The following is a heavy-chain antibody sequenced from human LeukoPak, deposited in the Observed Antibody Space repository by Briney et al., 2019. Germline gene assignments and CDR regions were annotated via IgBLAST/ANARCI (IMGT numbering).Heavy chain of an antibody. J-gene: IGHJ6*03. Sequence: GGSLRLSCAASGFTFDDYGMSWVRQAPGKGLEWVSGINWNGGSTGYADSEKGRFTISRDNAKNSLYLQMNSLRAEDTALYYCARVPAANHYYYYMDVWGKGTTVTVSS. CDR2: INWNGGST. V-gene: IGHV3-20*04. CDR3: ARVPAANHYYYYMDV. CDR1: GFTFDDYG. D-gene: IGHD2-2*01.